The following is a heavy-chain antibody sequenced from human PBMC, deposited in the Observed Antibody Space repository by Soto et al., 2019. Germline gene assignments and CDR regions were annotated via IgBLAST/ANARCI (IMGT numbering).Heavy chain of an antibody. CDR1: GYTFTGYY. CDR2: INPNSGGT. Sequence: ASVKVSCKASGYTFTGYYMHWVRQAPGQGLEWMGWINPNSGGTNYAQKFQGWVTMTRDRSISTAYMELSRLRSDDTAVYYCASSRVGATEYYFDYWGQGTLVTVSA. CDR3: ASSRVGATEYYFDY. V-gene: IGHV1-2*04. D-gene: IGHD1-26*01. J-gene: IGHJ4*02.